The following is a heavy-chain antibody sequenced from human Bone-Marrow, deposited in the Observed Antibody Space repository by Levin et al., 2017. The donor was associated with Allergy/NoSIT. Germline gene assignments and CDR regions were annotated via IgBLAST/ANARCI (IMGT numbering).Heavy chain of an antibody. J-gene: IGHJ4*02. CDR3: ARETGGPITDILTGSFDY. V-gene: IGHV3-21*01. D-gene: IGHD3-9*01. CDR2: ISSSSSYI. Sequence: LSLTCAASGFTFSSYSMNWVRQAPGKGLEWVSSISSSSSYIYYADSVKGRFTISRDNAKNSLYLQMNSLRAEDTAVYYCARETGGPITDILTGSFDYWGQGTLVTVSS. CDR1: GFTFSSYS.